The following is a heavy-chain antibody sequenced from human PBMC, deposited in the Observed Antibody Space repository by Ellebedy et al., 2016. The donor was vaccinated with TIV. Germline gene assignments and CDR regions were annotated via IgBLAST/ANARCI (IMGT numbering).Heavy chain of an antibody. D-gene: IGHD6-19*01. J-gene: IGHJ4*02. Sequence: GSLRLSXAVYGGSFSGYYWSWIRQPPGKGLEWIGEINHSGSTNYNLSLKSRVTKSVDTSKNQFSLKLSSVTAADTAVYYCARGMGSSGWFANFDYWGQGTLVTVSS. CDR2: INHSGST. CDR3: ARGMGSSGWFANFDY. CDR1: GGSFSGYY. V-gene: IGHV4-34*01.